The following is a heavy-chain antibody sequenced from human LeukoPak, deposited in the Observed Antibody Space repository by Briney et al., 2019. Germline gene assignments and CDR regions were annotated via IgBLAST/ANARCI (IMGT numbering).Heavy chain of an antibody. CDR1: GFTFSNYW. D-gene: IGHD2-15*01. J-gene: IGHJ4*02. CDR3: ARLPYCSGGSCYSRDN. Sequence: GGSLRLSCAASGFTFSNYWMSWVRQAPGKGLEWVANIKQDGSEKYYVDSVKGRFTISRDNAKNSLYLQMNSLRAEDTAVYYCARLPYCSGGSCYSRDNWGQGTLVTVSS. V-gene: IGHV3-7*01. CDR2: IKQDGSEK.